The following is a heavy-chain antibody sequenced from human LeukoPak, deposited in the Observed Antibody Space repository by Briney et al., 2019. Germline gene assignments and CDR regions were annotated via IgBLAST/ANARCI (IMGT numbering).Heavy chain of an antibody. Sequence: PSETLSLTCAVYGGSFSGYYWSWIRQPPGKGLEWIGEINHSGSTNYNPSFKSRVTISVDTSKNQFSLKLSSVTAADTAVYYCARAVGYSSGWYTYYYYYYMDVWGKGTTVTVSS. D-gene: IGHD6-13*01. V-gene: IGHV4-34*01. CDR3: ARAVGYSSGWYTYYYYYYMDV. J-gene: IGHJ6*03. CDR2: INHSGST. CDR1: GGSFSGYY.